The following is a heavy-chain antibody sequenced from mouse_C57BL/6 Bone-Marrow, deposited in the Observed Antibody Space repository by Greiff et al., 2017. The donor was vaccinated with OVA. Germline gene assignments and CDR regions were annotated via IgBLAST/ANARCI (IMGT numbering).Heavy chain of an antibody. CDR1: GFTFSDFY. Sequence: EVKLVESGGGLVQSGRSLRLSCATSGFTFSDFYMEWVRQAPGKGLEWIAASRNKANDYTTEYSASVKGRFIVSRDTSQSILYLQMNALRAEDTAIYYCARDDYYGSLAYWGQGTLVTVSA. D-gene: IGHD1-1*01. V-gene: IGHV7-1*01. J-gene: IGHJ3*01. CDR2: SRNKANDYTT. CDR3: ARDDYYGSLAY.